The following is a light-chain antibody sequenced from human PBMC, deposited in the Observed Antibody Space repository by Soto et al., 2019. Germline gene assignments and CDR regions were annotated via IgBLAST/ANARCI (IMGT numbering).Light chain of an antibody. Sequence: DIVMTQSPDSLAVSLGERATINCKPSQSVLYSSNNKNYLAWYQQKPGQPPKLLFYWASTRASGVPSRFSASASGTDFTLTISSLQAEDVAVYYCHQYYSPPLTFGGGTKVDIK. J-gene: IGKJ4*01. CDR3: HQYYSPPLT. V-gene: IGKV4-1*01. CDR1: QSVLYSSNNKNY. CDR2: WAS.